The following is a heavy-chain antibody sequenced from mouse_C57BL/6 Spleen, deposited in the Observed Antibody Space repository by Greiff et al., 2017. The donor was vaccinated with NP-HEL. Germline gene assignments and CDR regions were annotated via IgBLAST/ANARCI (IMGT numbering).Heavy chain of an antibody. J-gene: IGHJ1*03. V-gene: IGHV1-82*01. CDR1: GYAFSSSW. CDR3: AREGYYYGSSPHWYFDV. CDR2: IYPGDGDT. D-gene: IGHD1-1*01. Sequence: QVQLKESGPELVKPGASVKISCKASGYAFSSSWMNWVKQRPGKGLEWIGRIYPGDGDTNYNGKFKGKATLTADKSSSTAYMQLSSLTSEDSAVYFCAREGYYYGSSPHWYFDVWGTGTTVTVSS.